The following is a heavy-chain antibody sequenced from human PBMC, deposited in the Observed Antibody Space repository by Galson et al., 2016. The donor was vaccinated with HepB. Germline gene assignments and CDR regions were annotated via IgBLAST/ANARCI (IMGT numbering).Heavy chain of an antibody. D-gene: IGHD2-21*01. CDR1: GGSISSSSYW. CDR2: IYYSGST. Sequence: SETLSLTCTVSGGSISSSSYWWGWIRQPPGKGLEWIGSIYYSGSTYYSESLESRLTLSIDTSKNQFSLRLTSVTAADTALYYCARRLHCGENSCLKDDAFDMWGQGIMVTGYS. V-gene: IGHV4-39*01. CDR3: ARRLHCGENSCLKDDAFDM. J-gene: IGHJ3*02.